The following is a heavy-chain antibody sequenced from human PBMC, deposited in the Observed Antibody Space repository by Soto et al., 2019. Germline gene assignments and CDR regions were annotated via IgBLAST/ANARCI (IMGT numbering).Heavy chain of an antibody. CDR1: GFTFSTYS. D-gene: IGHD6-13*01. Sequence: PGGSLRLSCSASGFTFSTYSMRWVRQAPDKGLEWLAVIPYSGGTIFYADSVRGRFTISRDNSKNTLNLQMNSLRPGDTAVYYCARDGGAAGTFDYWGRGTLVTVSS. V-gene: IGHV3-30-3*01. CDR3: ARDGGAAGTFDY. CDR2: IPYSGGTI. J-gene: IGHJ4*02.